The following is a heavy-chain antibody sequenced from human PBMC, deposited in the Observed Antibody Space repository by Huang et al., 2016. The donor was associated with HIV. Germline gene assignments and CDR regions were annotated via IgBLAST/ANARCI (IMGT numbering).Heavy chain of an antibody. CDR1: GGTFSSHA. CDR2: IIPSLGTA. CDR3: ARAGEEVVATRRPVPGFLDV. D-gene: IGHD5-12*01. V-gene: IGHV1-69*01. J-gene: IGHJ6*02. Sequence: QVQLVQSGAEVKKPGSSVKVSCKASGGTFSSHAISWVRQAPGQGLEWMGVIIPSLGTANDAQKFQGRVTITADESTRTAYMDLGSLRSEDTAVYYCARAGEEVVATRRPVPGFLDVWGQGTTVTVSS.